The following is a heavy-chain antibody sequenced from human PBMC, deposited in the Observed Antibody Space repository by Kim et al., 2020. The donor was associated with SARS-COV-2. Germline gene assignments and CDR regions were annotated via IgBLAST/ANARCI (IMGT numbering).Heavy chain of an antibody. CDR1: GFTFSSYW. Sequence: GGSLRLSCAASGFTFSSYWISWVRQAPGKGLEWVANIKQDGSDKYYVDSVKGRFTISRDNAKYSLYLQLNSLRAEDTGVYYCARGRGMSAWGQGTPVTVS. V-gene: IGHV3-7*03. CDR2: IKQDGSDK. CDR3: ARGRGMSA. D-gene: IGHD3-16*01. J-gene: IGHJ5*02.